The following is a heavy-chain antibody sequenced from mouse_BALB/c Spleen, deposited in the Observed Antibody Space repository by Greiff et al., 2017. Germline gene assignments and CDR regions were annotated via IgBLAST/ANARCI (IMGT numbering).Heavy chain of an antibody. CDR3: TSSYSYYAMDY. Sequence: DVMLVESGGGLVQPGGSMKLSCVASGFTFSNYWMNWVRQSPEKGLEWVAEIRLKSNNYATHYAESVKGRFTISRDDSKSSVYLQMNNLRAEDTGIYYCTSSYSYYAMDYWGQGTSVTVSS. V-gene: IGHV6-6*02. CDR2: IRLKSNNYAT. D-gene: IGHD2-10*01. J-gene: IGHJ4*01. CDR1: GFTFSNYW.